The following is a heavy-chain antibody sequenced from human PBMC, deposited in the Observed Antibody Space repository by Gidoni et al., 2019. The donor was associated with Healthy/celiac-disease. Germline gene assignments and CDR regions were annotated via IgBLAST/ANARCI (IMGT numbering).Heavy chain of an antibody. D-gene: IGHD3-22*01. Sequence: EVQLLESGGGLVQPGGSLRLSCAASGFTFRRYAMSWVRQAPGKGLEWVSAISGSGGSTYYADSVKGRFTISRDNSKNTLYLQMNSLRAEDTAVYYCAKTAYDSSGYYYDLDYWGQGTLVTVSS. J-gene: IGHJ4*02. CDR1: GFTFRRYA. CDR2: ISGSGGST. CDR3: AKTAYDSSGYYYDLDY. V-gene: IGHV3-23*01.